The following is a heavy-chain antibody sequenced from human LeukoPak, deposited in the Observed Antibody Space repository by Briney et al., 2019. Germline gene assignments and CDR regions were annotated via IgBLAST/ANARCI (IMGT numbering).Heavy chain of an antibody. D-gene: IGHD2-15*01. CDR3: ARGLSAIVY. J-gene: IGHJ4*02. Sequence: SETLSLTCAAYGGSFSGYYWSWIRQPPGKGLEWIGEINHSGSTNYNPSLKSRVTISVDTSKNQFSLKLSSVTAADTAVYYCARGLSAIVYWGQGTLVTVSS. V-gene: IGHV4-34*01. CDR1: GGSFSGYY. CDR2: INHSGST.